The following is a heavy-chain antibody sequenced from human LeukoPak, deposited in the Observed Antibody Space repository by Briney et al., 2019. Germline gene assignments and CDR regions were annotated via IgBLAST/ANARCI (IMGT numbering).Heavy chain of an antibody. D-gene: IGHD2-2*02. CDR1: GYTFTSYG. V-gene: IGHV1-18*01. J-gene: IGHJ6*03. CDR2: ISAYNGNT. Sequence: GASVKVSCKASGYTFTSYGISWVRQAPGQGLEWMGWISAYNGNTNYAQKLQGRVTMTTDTSTSTAYMELRSLRSDDTAVYYCARAGVGDIVVVPAAIEPYYYYYMDVWGKGTTVTVSS. CDR3: ARAGVGDIVVVPAAIEPYYYYYMDV.